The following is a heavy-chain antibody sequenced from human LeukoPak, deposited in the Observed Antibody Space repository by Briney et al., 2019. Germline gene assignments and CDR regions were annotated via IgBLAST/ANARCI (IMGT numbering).Heavy chain of an antibody. CDR2: INPNSGGT. CDR3: ARGADYSDFDY. Sequence: ASVKVSCKAPGGTFTNYYLHWVRQAPGQGLEWMGWINPNSGGTNYAQKFQGRVTMTRDTSISTAYMELSRLRSDDTAVYYCARGADYSDFDYWGQGTLVTVSS. CDR1: GGTFTNYY. D-gene: IGHD5-12*01. V-gene: IGHV1-2*02. J-gene: IGHJ4*02.